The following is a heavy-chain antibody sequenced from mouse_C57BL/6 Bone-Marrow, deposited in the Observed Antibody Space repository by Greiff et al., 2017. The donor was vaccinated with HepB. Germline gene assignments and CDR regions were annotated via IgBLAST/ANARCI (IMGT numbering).Heavy chain of an antibody. J-gene: IGHJ4*01. CDR2: INPYNGGT. CDR3: ASTPITTVVAYYALDY. Sequence: VQLQQSGPVLVKPGASVKMSCKASGYTFTDYYMNWVKQSHGKSLEWIGVINPYNGGTSYNQKFKGKATLTVDKSSSTAYMELNSLTSEDSAVYYCASTPITTVVAYYALDYWGQGTSVTVSS. V-gene: IGHV1-19*01. CDR1: GYTFTDYY. D-gene: IGHD1-1*01.